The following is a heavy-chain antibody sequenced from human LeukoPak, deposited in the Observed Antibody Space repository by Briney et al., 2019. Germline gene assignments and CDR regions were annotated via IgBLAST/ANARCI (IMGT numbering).Heavy chain of an antibody. V-gene: IGHV1-18*01. CDR2: ISAYNGNT. CDR1: GYTFTSYG. Sequence: ASVKVSCKASGYTFTSYGISWVRQAPGQGLEWMGWISAYNGNTNYAQKLQGRVTMTTDTSTSTAYMELRSLRSDDTAVYYCARDSFSLRYYDSSGYYDWFDPWGQGTLVTVSS. D-gene: IGHD3-22*01. J-gene: IGHJ5*02. CDR3: ARDSFSLRYYDSSGYYDWFDP.